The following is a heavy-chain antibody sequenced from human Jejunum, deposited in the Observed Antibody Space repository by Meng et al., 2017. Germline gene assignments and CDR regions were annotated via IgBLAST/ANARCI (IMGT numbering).Heavy chain of an antibody. CDR3: ARDRVTGDAFDI. V-gene: IGHV3-23*01. CDR1: GFTLSTYA. CDR2: IAGSGGPT. D-gene: IGHD7-27*01. Sequence: GESLKTSCAASGFTLSTYAMTWVRQAPGKGLEWVSLIAGSGGPTYYADSVKGQFTISRDISKNTLFLQMNRLGAEETALYYCARDRVTGDAFDIWGQGTMVTVSS. J-gene: IGHJ3*02.